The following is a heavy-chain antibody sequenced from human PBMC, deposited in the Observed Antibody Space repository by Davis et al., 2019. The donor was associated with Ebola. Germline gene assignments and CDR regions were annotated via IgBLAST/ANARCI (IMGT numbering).Heavy chain of an antibody. V-gene: IGHV4-39*01. Sequence: PSETLSLTCTVSGGSISSSSYYWGWIRQPPGKGLEWIGSIYYSGSTYYNPSLKSRVTISVDTSKNQFSLKLSSVTAADTAVYYCATLTGPYFDWLEGYWGQGTLVTVSS. CDR1: GGSISSSSYY. CDR2: IYYSGST. CDR3: ATLTGPYFDWLEGY. D-gene: IGHD3-9*01. J-gene: IGHJ4*02.